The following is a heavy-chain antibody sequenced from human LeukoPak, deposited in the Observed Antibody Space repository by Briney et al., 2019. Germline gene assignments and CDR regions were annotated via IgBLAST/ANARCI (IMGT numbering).Heavy chain of an antibody. CDR2: INPNSGGT. J-gene: IGHJ4*02. V-gene: IGHV1-2*02. D-gene: IGHD3-10*01. CDR1: GYTFTGYY. Sequence: ASVKVCCKASGYTFTGYYMHWVRQAPGQGLEWMGWINPNSGGTNYAQKFQGRVTMTRDTSISTAYMELSRLRSDDTAVYYCARQDYYGSGSYYPPPGYWGQGTLVTVSS. CDR3: ARQDYYGSGSYYPPPGY.